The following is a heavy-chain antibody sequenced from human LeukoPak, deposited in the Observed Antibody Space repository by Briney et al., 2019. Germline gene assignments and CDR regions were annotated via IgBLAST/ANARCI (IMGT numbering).Heavy chain of an antibody. D-gene: IGHD1-26*01. CDR3: ARVGGGSGSRDY. CDR1: GFTFSSYS. CDR2: ISSSSSYI. Sequence: PGGSLRLSCAASGFTFSSYSMNWVHQAPGKGLEWVSSISSSSSYIYYADSVKGRFTISRDNAKNSLYLQMNSLRAEDTAVYYCARVGGGSGSRDYWGQGTLVTVSS. V-gene: IGHV3-21*01. J-gene: IGHJ4*02.